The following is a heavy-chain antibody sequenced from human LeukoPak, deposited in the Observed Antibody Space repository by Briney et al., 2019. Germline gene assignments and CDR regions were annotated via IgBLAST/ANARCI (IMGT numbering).Heavy chain of an antibody. J-gene: IGHJ4*02. V-gene: IGHV3-7*01. Sequence: PGGSLRLSCAASGFTFSSYWMSWVRQALGKWLEWVANIKQDGSEKYYVDSVKGRFTISRDNAKNSLYLQMNSLRAEDTAVYYCARHVLRFLDWPEEIDYWGQGTLVTVSS. CDR2: IKQDGSEK. CDR1: GFTFSSYW. CDR3: ARHVLRFLDWPEEIDY. D-gene: IGHD3-3*01.